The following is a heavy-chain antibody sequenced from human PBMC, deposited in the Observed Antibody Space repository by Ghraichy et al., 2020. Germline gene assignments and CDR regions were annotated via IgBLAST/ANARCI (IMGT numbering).Heavy chain of an antibody. V-gene: IGHV3-33*01. D-gene: IGHD2-15*01. Sequence: GESLNISCAASGFTFSSYGMHWVRQAPGKGLEWVAVIWYDGSNKYYADSVKGRFTISRDNSKNTLYLQMNSLRAEDTAVYYCARDQGCSGGSCYSDYGMDVWGQGTTVTVSS. J-gene: IGHJ6*02. CDR2: IWYDGSNK. CDR1: GFTFSSYG. CDR3: ARDQGCSGGSCYSDYGMDV.